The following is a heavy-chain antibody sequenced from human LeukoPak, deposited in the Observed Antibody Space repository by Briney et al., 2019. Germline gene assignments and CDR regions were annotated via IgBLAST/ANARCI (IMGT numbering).Heavy chain of an antibody. CDR1: GFTFSNAW. D-gene: IGHD3-9*01. CDR2: IKSKTDGGTT. CDR3: TTSHYFDWTGYYYYYYMDV. V-gene: IGHV3-15*01. Sequence: GGSLRLSCAASGFTFSNAWMSWVRQAPGKGLEWVGRIKSKTDGGTTDYAAPVKGRFTISRDDSKNTLYLQMNSLKTEDTAVYYCTTSHYFDWTGYYYYYYMDVWGKGTTVTVSS. J-gene: IGHJ6*03.